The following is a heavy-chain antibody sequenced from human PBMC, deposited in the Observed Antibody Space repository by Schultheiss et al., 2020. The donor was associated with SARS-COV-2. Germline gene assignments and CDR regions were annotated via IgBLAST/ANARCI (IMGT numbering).Heavy chain of an antibody. J-gene: IGHJ5*02. CDR2: INHSGST. CDR1: GGSFSGYY. D-gene: IGHD2-2*01. CDR3: ARDRQVVPAAIYWFDP. Sequence: SQTLSLTCAVYGGSFSGYYWSWIRQPPGKGLEWIGEINHSGSTNYNPSLKSRVTISVDTSKNQFSLKLSSVTAADTAVYYCARDRQVVPAAIYWFDPWGQGTLVTVSS. V-gene: IGHV4-34*01.